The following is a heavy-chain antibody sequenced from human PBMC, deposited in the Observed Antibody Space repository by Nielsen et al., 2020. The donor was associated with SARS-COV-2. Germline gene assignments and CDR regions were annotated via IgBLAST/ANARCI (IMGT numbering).Heavy chain of an antibody. J-gene: IGHJ4*02. D-gene: IGHD3-3*01. Sequence: ASVKVSCKASGYTFTSYYMHWVRQAPGQGLGWMGIINPSGGSTSYAQKFQGRVTMTRDTSTSTVYMELSSLRSEDTAVYYCAREASITIFGVVTDFIDWGQGTLVTVSS. CDR1: GYTFTSYY. CDR2: INPSGGST. V-gene: IGHV1-46*01. CDR3: AREASITIFGVVTDFID.